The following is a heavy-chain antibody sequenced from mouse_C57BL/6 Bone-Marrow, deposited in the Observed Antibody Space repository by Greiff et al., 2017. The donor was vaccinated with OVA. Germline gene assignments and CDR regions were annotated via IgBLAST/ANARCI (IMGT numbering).Heavy chain of an antibody. CDR2: ISSGSRTI. D-gene: IGHD2-4*01. CDR3: ARPYDCGGGYDLDY. V-gene: IGHV5-17*01. Sequence: EVHLVESGGGLVKPGGSLKLSCAASGFTFSGYGMHWVSQAPEKGLEWVAYISSGSRTIYYADTVKGRSTFSRDNATTTLFLQMTRMRSEDTAMYDCARPYDCGGGYDLDYWGQGTTRTVSS. CDR1: GFTFSGYG. J-gene: IGHJ2*01.